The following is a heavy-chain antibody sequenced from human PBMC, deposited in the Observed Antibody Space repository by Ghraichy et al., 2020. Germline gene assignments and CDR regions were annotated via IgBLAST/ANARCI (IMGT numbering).Heavy chain of an antibody. Sequence: SETLSLTCTVSGGSVSSGSYYWSWIRQPPGKGLEWIGYIYYSGSTNYNPSLKSRVTISVDTSKNQFSLKLSSVTAADTAVYYCARLGATTVAFDYWGQGTLVTVSS. CDR1: GGSVSSGSYY. CDR3: ARLGATTVAFDY. J-gene: IGHJ4*02. V-gene: IGHV4-61*01. D-gene: IGHD1-26*01. CDR2: IYYSGST.